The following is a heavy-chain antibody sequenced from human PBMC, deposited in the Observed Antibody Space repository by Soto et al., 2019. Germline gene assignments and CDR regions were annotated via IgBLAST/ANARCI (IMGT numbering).Heavy chain of an antibody. CDR1: GASVSNYY. J-gene: IGHJ3*02. CDR3: ARWGQPAVKAFDI. Sequence: SETLSLTCTVSGASVSNYYWNWVRQPPGKGLEWIGYTHYTGDSKYNPSLKSRVTMSVDTSKNQFSLKMTSVTTADTAVYYCARWGQPAVKAFDIWGQGAMVTVSS. CDR2: THYTGDS. V-gene: IGHV4-59*02. D-gene: IGHD3-16*01.